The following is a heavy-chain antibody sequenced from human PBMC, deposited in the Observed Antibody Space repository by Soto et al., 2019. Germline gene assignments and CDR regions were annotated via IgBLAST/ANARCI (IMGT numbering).Heavy chain of an antibody. V-gene: IGHV4-31*03. Sequence: QVQLQESGPGLVKPSQTLSLTCTVSGGSISSGGYYWSWIRQHPGKGLEWIGYIYYSGSTYYNPSLKSRVTISVDTPKNQLSLKLSSVTAADTAVYYCARVGYYDSSGYYWFDPWGQGTLVTVSS. CDR3: ARVGYYDSSGYYWFDP. CDR1: GGSISSGGYY. J-gene: IGHJ5*02. CDR2: IYYSGST. D-gene: IGHD3-22*01.